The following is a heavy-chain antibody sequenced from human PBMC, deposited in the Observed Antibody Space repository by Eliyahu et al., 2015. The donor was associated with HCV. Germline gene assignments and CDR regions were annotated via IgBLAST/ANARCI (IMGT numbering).Heavy chain of an antibody. Sequence: EVLLVESGGVVVQSGGSLRLSCAAXGFTFXXYSIPWVRQVPGRGLEWVSLINWDGTIIYYSDSVKGRFTISRDNNKNSLYLEMNSLRSDDTALYFCTRGHRDLWNTGYYHEGFDFWGQGTMVTVSS. V-gene: IGHV3-43*01. CDR1: GFTFXXYS. CDR2: INWDGTII. CDR3: TRGHRDLWNTGYYHEGFDF. J-gene: IGHJ3*01. D-gene: IGHD3-9*01.